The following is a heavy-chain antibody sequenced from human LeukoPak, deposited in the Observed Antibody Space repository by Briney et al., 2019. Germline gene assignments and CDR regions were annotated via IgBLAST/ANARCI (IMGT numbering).Heavy chain of an antibody. Sequence: GRSLRLSCAASGFTFDDYAMHWVRQPPGKGLEWVSGISRNSGSIGYADSVKGRFTISRDNAKNSLYLQMNSLRAEDTGLYYCAKGSITVVRGKGSYFDYWGQGTLVTVSS. CDR2: ISRNSGSI. CDR1: GFTFDDYA. D-gene: IGHD3-10*01. V-gene: IGHV3-9*01. J-gene: IGHJ4*02. CDR3: AKGSITVVRGKGSYFDY.